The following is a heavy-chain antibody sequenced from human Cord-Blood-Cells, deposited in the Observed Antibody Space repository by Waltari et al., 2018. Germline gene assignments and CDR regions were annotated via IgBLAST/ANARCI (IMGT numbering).Heavy chain of an antibody. Sequence: EVQLLESGGGLVQPGGSLRLSCAASGFPFSSSAMRWVPQAPGKGLEWVSAISGSGGSTYYADSVKGRFTISRDNSKNTLYLQMNSLRAEDTAVYYCAKAYDYSNYFFDYWGQGTLVTVSS. CDR2: ISGSGGST. D-gene: IGHD4-4*01. V-gene: IGHV3-23*01. J-gene: IGHJ4*02. CDR1: GFPFSSSA. CDR3: AKAYDYSNYFFDY.